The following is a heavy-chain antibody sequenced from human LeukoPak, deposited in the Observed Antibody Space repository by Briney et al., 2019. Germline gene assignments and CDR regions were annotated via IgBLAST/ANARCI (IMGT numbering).Heavy chain of an antibody. CDR1: GYTFTSYG. CDR3: ARVPYDFWSGYSRPNWFDP. CDR2: IGAYNGNT. Sequence: ASVKVSCKASGYTFTSYGISWVRQAPGQGLEWMGWIGAYNGNTNYAQKLQGRVTMTTDTSTSTAYMELRSLRSDDTAVYYCARVPYDFWSGYSRPNWFDPWGQGTLVTVSS. D-gene: IGHD3-3*01. J-gene: IGHJ5*02. V-gene: IGHV1-18*01.